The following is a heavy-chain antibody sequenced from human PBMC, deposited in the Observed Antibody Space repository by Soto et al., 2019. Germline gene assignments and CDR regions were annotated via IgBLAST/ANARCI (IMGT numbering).Heavy chain of an antibody. CDR2: IYTSGST. CDR1: GGSISSDTYY. Sequence: ASETLSLTCTVSGGSISSDTYYWSWIRQPAGKGLEWIGRIYTSGSTNYNPSLKSRVTMSVDTSKNQFSLKLSSVTAADTAVYYCARDPLQVGATQNYYYYYGMDVWGQGTTVTVSS. V-gene: IGHV4-61*02. CDR3: ARDPLQVGATQNYYYYYGMDV. D-gene: IGHD1-26*01. J-gene: IGHJ6*02.